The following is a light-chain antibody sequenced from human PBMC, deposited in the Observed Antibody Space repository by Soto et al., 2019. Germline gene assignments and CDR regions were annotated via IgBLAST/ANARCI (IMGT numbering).Light chain of an antibody. V-gene: IGKV2-28*01. CDR1: HSLLHSNGYNY. J-gene: IGKJ4*01. Sequence: IVMTQSPLSLPVTPGEQASISCRTSHSLLHSNGYNYLDWYLQKPGQSPQLLLYWGSNRASGLPDRCSRSGSGTDLTLKISRVEAEDVGVYYCMQALPTHLTVGGGNKVDIK. CDR2: WGS. CDR3: MQALPTHLT.